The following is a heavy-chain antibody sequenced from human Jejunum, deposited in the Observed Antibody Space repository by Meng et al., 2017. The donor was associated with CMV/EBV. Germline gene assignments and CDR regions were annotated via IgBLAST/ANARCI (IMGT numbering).Heavy chain of an antibody. Sequence: EAQLEESGGGLVQPGGSLRLSCGASGFTFSSYWMHWVRQVPGKGPMWVSRINNDGTITSYADSVKGRFTISRDNAKNTLYLQMNSLRDEDTAVYYCTRGTFYYDRSGYCYFDYWGQGALVTVSS. CDR1: GFTFSSYW. D-gene: IGHD3-22*01. J-gene: IGHJ4*02. CDR2: INNDGTIT. V-gene: IGHV3-74*01. CDR3: TRGTFYYDRSGYCYFDY.